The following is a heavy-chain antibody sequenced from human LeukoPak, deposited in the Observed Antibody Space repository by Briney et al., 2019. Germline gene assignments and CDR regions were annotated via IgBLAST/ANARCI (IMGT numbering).Heavy chain of an antibody. D-gene: IGHD6-13*01. CDR3: ARDGYSSSFDY. CDR1: GYTFTGYY. V-gene: IGHV1-46*01. J-gene: IGHJ4*02. Sequence: ASVKVSCKASGYTFTGYYMHWVRQAPGQGLEWMGIINPSGDNTNYAQKFQGRVTMTRDTSTSAVYMELSSLRSEDTAVYFCARDGYSSSFDYWGQGTLVTVSS. CDR2: INPSGDNT.